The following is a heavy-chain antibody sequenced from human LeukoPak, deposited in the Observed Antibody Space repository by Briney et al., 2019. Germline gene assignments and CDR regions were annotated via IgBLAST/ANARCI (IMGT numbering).Heavy chain of an antibody. CDR1: GYTFTGYY. Sequence: GASVKVSCEASGYTFTGYYMHWVRQAPGQGLEWMGWINPNSGGTNYAQKFQGRVTMTRDTSISTAYMELSRLRSDDTAVYYCAAGYCSSTSCYSFDYWGQGTLVTVSS. D-gene: IGHD2-2*01. J-gene: IGHJ4*02. CDR2: INPNSGGT. CDR3: AAGYCSSTSCYSFDY. V-gene: IGHV1-2*02.